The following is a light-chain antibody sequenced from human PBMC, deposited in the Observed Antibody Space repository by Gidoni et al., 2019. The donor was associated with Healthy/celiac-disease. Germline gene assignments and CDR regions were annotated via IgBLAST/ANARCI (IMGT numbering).Light chain of an antibody. Sequence: IVLTQSPATLSLSPGERATLSCRASQSVSSYLAWYQQKPGQAPRLRIYDASNRATGIPARFSGSGSGTDVTLTISSIEPEDFAVYDCQQRSNWPPRYTFXXXTKLEIK. CDR1: QSVSSY. CDR3: QQRSNWPPRYT. V-gene: IGKV3-11*01. J-gene: IGKJ2*01. CDR2: DAS.